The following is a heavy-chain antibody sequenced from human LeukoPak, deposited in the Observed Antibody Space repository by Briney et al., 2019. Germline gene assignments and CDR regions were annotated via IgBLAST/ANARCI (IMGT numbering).Heavy chain of an antibody. J-gene: IGHJ3*02. CDR1: GGSITSTNW. D-gene: IGHD3-9*01. V-gene: IGHV4-4*02. Sequence: SETLSLTCAVSGGSITSTNWWSWVRQPPGKGLEWIGEINHSGSTNYNPSLKSRVTISVDTSKNQFSLKLSSVTAADTAVYYCARRSYYDILTGSYDAFDIWGQGTMVTVSS. CDR3: ARRSYYDILTGSYDAFDI. CDR2: INHSGST.